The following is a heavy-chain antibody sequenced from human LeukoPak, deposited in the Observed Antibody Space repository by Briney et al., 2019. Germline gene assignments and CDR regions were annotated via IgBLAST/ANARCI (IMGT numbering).Heavy chain of an antibody. CDR1: GFSFSNFC. V-gene: IGHV3-30*02. J-gene: IGHJ4*02. Sequence: GGSLRLSCTTSGFSFSNFCMHWVRQAPDKGLEWLAFIRYDGSNEYSADSVKGRFTISRDNSRNTLFLEMDRLRSEDTAVYYCARDLGIFGDFDYWGQGTLVIVSS. D-gene: IGHD3-3*01. CDR2: IRYDGSNE. CDR3: ARDLGIFGDFDY.